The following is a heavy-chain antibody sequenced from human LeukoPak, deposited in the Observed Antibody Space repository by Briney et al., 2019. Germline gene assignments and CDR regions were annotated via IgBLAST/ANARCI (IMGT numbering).Heavy chain of an antibody. V-gene: IGHV4-4*08. CDR2: IYTSGST. D-gene: IGHD3-22*01. Sequence: PSETLSLTCTVSGASISNYYRNWIRQPPGKGLEWIGYIYTSGSTNYNPSLKSRVTMSVDTSKNQFSLKLSSVTAADTAVYYCALSSWDGSGYYYTDYWGQGTLVTVSS. CDR3: ALSSWDGSGYYYTDY. J-gene: IGHJ4*02. CDR1: GASISNYY.